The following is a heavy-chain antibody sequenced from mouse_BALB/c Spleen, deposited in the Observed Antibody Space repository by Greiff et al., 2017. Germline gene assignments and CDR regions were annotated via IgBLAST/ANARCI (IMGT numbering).Heavy chain of an antibody. J-gene: IGHJ4*01. D-gene: IGHD2-3*01. CDR1: GDSITSGY. Sequence: ESGPSLVKPSQTLSLTCSVTGDSITSGYWNWIRKFPGNKLEYMGYISYSGSTYYNPSLKSRISITRDTSKNQYYLQLNSVTTEDTATYYCARGDGYYLYYYAMDYWGQGTSVTVSS. CDR2: ISYSGST. CDR3: ARGDGYYLYYYAMDY. V-gene: IGHV3-8*02.